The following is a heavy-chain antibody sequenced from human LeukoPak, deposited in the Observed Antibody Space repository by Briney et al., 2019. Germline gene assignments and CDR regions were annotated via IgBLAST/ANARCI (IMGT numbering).Heavy chain of an antibody. D-gene: IGHD3-16*02. Sequence: SETLSLTCTGSGGSISSYYWSWIRQSPGKGLEWIGYISYSGSTNYNPSLKSRVTISVDTSKNQFSLKLSSVTAADTAVYYCARGIMITFGGVIDPPYYFDYWGQGTLVTVPS. V-gene: IGHV4-59*01. J-gene: IGHJ4*02. CDR2: ISYSGST. CDR3: ARGIMITFGGVIDPPYYFDY. CDR1: GGSISSYY.